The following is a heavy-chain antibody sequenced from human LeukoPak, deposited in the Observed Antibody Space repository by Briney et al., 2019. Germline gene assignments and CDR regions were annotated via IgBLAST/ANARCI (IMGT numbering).Heavy chain of an antibody. CDR2: ISSSSSYI. CDR3: ARVFDSSGYWFSRH. Sequence: PGGSLRLSCAASGFTFSSYSMNWVRQAPGKGLEWVSSISSSSSYIYYADSVKGRFTISRGNAKNSLYLQMNSLRAEDTAVYYCARVFDSSGYWFSRHWGQGTLVTVSS. V-gene: IGHV3-21*01. CDR1: GFTFSSYS. J-gene: IGHJ4*02. D-gene: IGHD3-22*01.